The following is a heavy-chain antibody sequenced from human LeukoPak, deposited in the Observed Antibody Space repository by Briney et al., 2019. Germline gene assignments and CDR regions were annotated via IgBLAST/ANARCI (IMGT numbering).Heavy chain of an antibody. CDR3: ATETNGRHYDY. Sequence: GGSLRLSCAASGFTFSSYGMHWVRQAPGKGLEWVASIGPTGSDRYHADSIKGRFTISRDNANNFLYLQMNSLRAEDTAVYYCATETNGRHYDYWGQGTLLTVSS. D-gene: IGHD1-14*01. J-gene: IGHJ4*02. V-gene: IGHV3-21*06. CDR1: GFTFSSYG. CDR2: IGPTGSDR.